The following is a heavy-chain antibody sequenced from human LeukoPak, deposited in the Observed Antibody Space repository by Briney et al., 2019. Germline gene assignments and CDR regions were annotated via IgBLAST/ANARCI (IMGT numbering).Heavy chain of an antibody. CDR1: GYMFTNHW. J-gene: IGHJ4*02. Sequence: GESLKISCQGFGYMFTNHWIGWVRQTPGKGLEWMGIILPGDSETRYNPSFQGQVTISADKSINTAYLQWRSMKASDSAMYYCARRGDIRIVGASDYWGQGTLVTVSS. CDR3: ARRGDIRIVGASDY. V-gene: IGHV5-51*01. CDR2: ILPGDSET. D-gene: IGHD1-26*01.